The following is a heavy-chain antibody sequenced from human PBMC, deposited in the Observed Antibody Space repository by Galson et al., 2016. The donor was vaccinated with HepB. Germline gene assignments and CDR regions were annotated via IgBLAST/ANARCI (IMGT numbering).Heavy chain of an antibody. J-gene: IGHJ4*02. CDR3: AKEGVRLTSGWQFDY. V-gene: IGHV3-23*01. Sequence: SLRLSCAASRFIFRFPFRDYALSWVRQAPGKGLEWVSVVSGSGDSTDSADSVKGRFIISRDNYRNTLYLQMNSLRAEDTAVYYCAKEGVRLTSGWQFDYWGQGTLVTVSA. D-gene: IGHD6-19*01. CDR2: VSGSGDST. CDR1: RFIFRFPFRDYA.